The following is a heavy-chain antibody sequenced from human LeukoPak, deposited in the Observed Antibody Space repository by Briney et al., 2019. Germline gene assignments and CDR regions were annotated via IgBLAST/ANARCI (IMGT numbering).Heavy chain of an antibody. Sequence: SQTLSLTCAVSGGSISSGGYSWSWIRQPPGKGLEWIGNIYHSGSTYYNPSLKSRVTISVDRSKNQFSLKLSSVTAADTAVYYCASRNASSTSARAYYGMDVWGQGTTVTVSS. CDR1: GGSISSGGYS. CDR2: IYHSGST. V-gene: IGHV4-30-2*01. D-gene: IGHD2-2*01. J-gene: IGHJ6*02. CDR3: ASRNASSTSARAYYGMDV.